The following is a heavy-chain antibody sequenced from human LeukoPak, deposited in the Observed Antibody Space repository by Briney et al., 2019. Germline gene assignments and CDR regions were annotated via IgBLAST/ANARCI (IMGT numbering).Heavy chain of an antibody. Sequence: SVKVSCKASGGTFSSYAISWVRQAPGQGLEWMGGIIPIFGTANYAQKFQGRVTITTDESTSTAYMELSSQRSEDTAVYYCARGVLRFLEWSSPSRTSWFDPWGQGTLVTVSS. CDR1: GGTFSSYA. J-gene: IGHJ5*02. CDR2: IIPIFGTA. V-gene: IGHV1-69*05. CDR3: ARGVLRFLEWSSPSRTSWFDP. D-gene: IGHD3-3*01.